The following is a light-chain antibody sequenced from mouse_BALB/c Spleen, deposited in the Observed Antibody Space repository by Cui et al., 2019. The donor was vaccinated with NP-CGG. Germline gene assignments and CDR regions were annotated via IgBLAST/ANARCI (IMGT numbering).Light chain of an antibody. J-gene: IGLJ1*01. Sequence: QAVVTQESALTISPGETVTHTCRSSTGAVTTSNYANWVQEKPDHLFTGLIGGTNNRAPGVPARFSGSLIGDKAALTVTGAQTEDEAIYFCALWYSNHWVFGGGTKLTVL. V-gene: IGLV1*01. CDR2: GTN. CDR3: ALWYSNHWV. CDR1: TGAVTTSNY.